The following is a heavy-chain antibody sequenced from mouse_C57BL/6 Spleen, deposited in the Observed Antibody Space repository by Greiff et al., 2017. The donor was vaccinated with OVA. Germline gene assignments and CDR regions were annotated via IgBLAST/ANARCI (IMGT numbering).Heavy chain of an antibody. CDR1: GFTFSDYY. CDR2: INYDGSST. D-gene: IGHD2-5*01. Sequence: EVHLVESEGGLVQPGSSMKLSCTASGFTFSDYYMAWVRQVPEKGLEWVANINYDGSSTYYLDSLKSRFIISRDNAKNILYLQMSSLKSEDTATYYCARDGAYSHYPFAYWGQGTLVTVSA. CDR3: ARDGAYSHYPFAY. J-gene: IGHJ3*01. V-gene: IGHV5-16*01.